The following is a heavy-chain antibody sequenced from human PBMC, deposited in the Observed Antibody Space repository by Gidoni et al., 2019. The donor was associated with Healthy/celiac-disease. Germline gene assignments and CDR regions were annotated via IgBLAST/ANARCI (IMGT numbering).Heavy chain of an antibody. Sequence: QLQLVQSGAEVKKPGASVKVSCKASGYTFTSYDINWVRQATGQGLEWMGWMNPTSGNPGYAQKFQGRVTMTRNTSISTAYMELSSLRSEDTAVYYCARGRGKFKLARYGMDVWGQGTTVTVSS. J-gene: IGHJ6*02. CDR2: MNPTSGNP. V-gene: IGHV1-8*01. CDR1: GYTFTSYD. CDR3: ARGRGKFKLARYGMDV. D-gene: IGHD3-3*02.